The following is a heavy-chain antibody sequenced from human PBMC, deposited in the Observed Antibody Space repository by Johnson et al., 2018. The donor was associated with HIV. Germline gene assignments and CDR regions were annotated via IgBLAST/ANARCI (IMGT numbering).Heavy chain of an antibody. V-gene: IGHV3-30-3*01. J-gene: IGHJ3*02. D-gene: IGHD3-3*01. CDR1: GFTFSSYA. CDR3: ARGRTQFLEGGAFDI. Sequence: QVQLVESGGGVVQPGRSLRLSCAASGFTFSSYAMHWVRQAPGKGLEWVAVISYDGSNKYYADSVKGRFTISRDNLNNTLYLQMNSLRTEDTAVYYCARGRTQFLEGGAFDIWGQGTMVTVSS. CDR2: ISYDGSNK.